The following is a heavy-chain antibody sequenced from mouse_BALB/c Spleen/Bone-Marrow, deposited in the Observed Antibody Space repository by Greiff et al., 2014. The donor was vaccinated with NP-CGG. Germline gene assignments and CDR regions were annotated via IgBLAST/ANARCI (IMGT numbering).Heavy chain of an antibody. CDR2: VPPGSGTT. CDR3: ARGSYYYGSSSPWFAY. CDR1: GYNFTSYW. J-gene: IGHJ3*01. Sequence: DLVKPGASVKLSCKASGYNFTSYWINWIKQRPGQGLEWIGRVPPGSGTTYYNEMFKGKATLTVDTSSTTAYIQLSSLSSEDSAVYFCARGSYYYGSSSPWFAYWGQGTLVTVSA. V-gene: IGHV1S41*01. D-gene: IGHD1-1*01.